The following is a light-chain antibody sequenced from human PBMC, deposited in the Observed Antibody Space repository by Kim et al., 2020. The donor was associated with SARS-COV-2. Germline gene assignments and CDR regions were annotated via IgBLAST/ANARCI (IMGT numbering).Light chain of an antibody. J-gene: IGLJ2*01. Sequence: SSELTQDPALSVALGQTVRITCQGDSLRNYYGSWNQQKPGQAPILAISGKNNRPSGIPDRFSGSSSGNTASLTITGTQAEDEADYYCSSRDSSGYVIFGGGTQLTVL. V-gene: IGLV3-19*01. CDR2: GKN. CDR3: SSRDSSGYVI. CDR1: SLRNYY.